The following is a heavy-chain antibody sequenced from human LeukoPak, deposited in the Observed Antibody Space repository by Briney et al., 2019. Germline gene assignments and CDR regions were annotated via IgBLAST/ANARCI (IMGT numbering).Heavy chain of an antibody. J-gene: IGHJ6*04. V-gene: IGHV3-21*01. D-gene: IGHD3-10*02. CDR3: AELGITMIGGV. Sequence: GGSLRLSCAASGFTFISYSMNWVRQAPGKGLEWVSSISSTSSYIYYADSVKGRFTISRDNAKNSLYLQMNSLRAEDTAVYYCAELGITMIGGVWGKGTTVTISS. CDR1: GFTFISYS. CDR2: ISSTSSYI.